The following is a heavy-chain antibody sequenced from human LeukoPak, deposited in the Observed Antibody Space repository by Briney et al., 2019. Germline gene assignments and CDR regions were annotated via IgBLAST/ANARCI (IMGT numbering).Heavy chain of an antibody. J-gene: IGHJ6*03. CDR3: ARCRLVVNYYYYMDV. CDR2: IIPIFGTA. Sequence: SVKVSCKASGGTFSSYAISWVRQAPGQGVEWMGGIIPIFGTANYAQKFKGRVTITTDEAKRTAYIELSSLRSEDTAVYYCARCRLVVNYYYYMDVWGKGTTVTVSS. CDR1: GGTFSSYA. D-gene: IGHD2-8*02. V-gene: IGHV1-69*05.